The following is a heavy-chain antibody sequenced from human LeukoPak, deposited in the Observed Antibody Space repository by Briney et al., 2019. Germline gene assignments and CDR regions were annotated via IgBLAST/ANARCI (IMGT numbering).Heavy chain of an antibody. CDR1: GGSISSHY. J-gene: IGHJ4*02. CDR2: IYYSGST. Sequence: PSETLSLTCTVSGGSISSHYWSWIRQPPGKGLEWIGYIYYSGSTNYNPSIKSRVTISVDTSKNQFSLKLSSVTAADTAVYYCASTYCSGGSCYYGYWGQGTLVTVSS. CDR3: ASTYCSGGSCYYGY. D-gene: IGHD2-15*01. V-gene: IGHV4-59*08.